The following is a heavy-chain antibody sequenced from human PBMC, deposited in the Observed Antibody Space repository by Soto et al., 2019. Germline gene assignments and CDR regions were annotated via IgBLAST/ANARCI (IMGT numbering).Heavy chain of an antibody. J-gene: IGHJ2*01. CDR3: AKGSPDETGDRWYFDL. CDR1: GFTFSSYA. V-gene: IGHV3-23*01. CDR2: ISGSGGST. Sequence: GGSLRLSCAASGFTFSSYAMSWVRQAPGKGLEWVSAISGSGGSTYYADSVKGRFTISRDNSKNTLYLQMNSLRAEDTAVYYCAKGSPDETGDRWYFDLWGRGTLVTVSS. D-gene: IGHD7-27*01.